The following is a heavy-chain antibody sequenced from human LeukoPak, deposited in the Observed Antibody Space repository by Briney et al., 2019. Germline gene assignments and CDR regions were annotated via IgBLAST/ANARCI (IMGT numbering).Heavy chain of an antibody. J-gene: IGHJ4*02. V-gene: IGHV3-48*01. CDR3: ARRADY. Sequence: PGGSLRLSCAASGFTFSSYSMNWVRQAPGKGLEWVSYISSSSNTIYYADSVKGRFTISRDNSKNTLYLQMNSLRAEDTAVYYCARRADYWGQGTLVTVSS. CDR1: GFTFSSYS. CDR2: ISSSSNTI.